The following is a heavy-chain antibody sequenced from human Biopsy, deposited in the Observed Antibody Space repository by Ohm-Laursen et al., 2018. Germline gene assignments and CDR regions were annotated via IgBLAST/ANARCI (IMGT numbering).Heavy chain of an antibody. Sequence: SVKVSCKASGDSFTSYAIGWVRQAPGQGLEWMGGIIPIPNVATYAQKFQGRITITADESTSTAYMELSSLTSDDTAVYFCARWETTLGRSLDSWGQGTLVAVSS. J-gene: IGHJ4*02. V-gene: IGHV1-69*10. D-gene: IGHD1-26*01. CDR2: IIPIPNVA. CDR1: GDSFTSYA. CDR3: ARWETTLGRSLDS.